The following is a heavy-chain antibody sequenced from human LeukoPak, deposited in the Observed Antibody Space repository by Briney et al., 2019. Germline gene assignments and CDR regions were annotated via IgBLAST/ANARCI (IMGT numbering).Heavy chain of an antibody. D-gene: IGHD6-19*01. CDR2: IYTSGST. CDR1: GGSISSGSYY. V-gene: IGHV4-61*02. CDR3: ARTTPAGYSSGWYYFDY. J-gene: IGHJ4*02. Sequence: SETLSLTCTVSGGSISSGSYYWSWIRQPAGKGLEWIGRIYTSGSTNYNPSLKSRVTISVDTSKNQFSLKLSSVTDADTAVYYCARTTPAGYSSGWYYFDYWGQGTLVTVSS.